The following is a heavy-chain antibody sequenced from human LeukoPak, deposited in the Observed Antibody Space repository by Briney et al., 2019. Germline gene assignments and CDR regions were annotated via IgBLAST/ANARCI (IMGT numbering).Heavy chain of an antibody. V-gene: IGHV1-18*04. CDR1: GYTFTGYY. CDR2: ISAYNGNT. D-gene: IGHD6-6*01. Sequence: ASVKVSCKAPGYTFTGYYMHWVRQAPGQGLEWMGWISAYNGNTNYAQKLQGRVTMTTDTSTSTAYMELRSLRSDDTAVYYCARDVDSSSSSPDYWGQGTLVTVSS. CDR3: ARDVDSSSSSPDY. J-gene: IGHJ4*02.